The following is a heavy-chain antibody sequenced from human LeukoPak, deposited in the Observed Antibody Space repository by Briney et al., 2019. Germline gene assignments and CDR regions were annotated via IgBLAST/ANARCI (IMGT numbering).Heavy chain of an antibody. D-gene: IGHD3-16*02. CDR3: AKEPSTYYDYVWGSYRSGYFDY. CDR2: ISWSSGSI. V-gene: IGHV3-9*01. CDR1: GFTFDDYT. J-gene: IGHJ4*02. Sequence: GGSLRLSCAASGFTFDDYTMHWVRQAPGKGLEWVSGISWSSGSIGYADSVKGRFTISRDNAKNSLYLQMNSLRAEDTALYYCAKEPSTYYDYVWGSYRSGYFDYWGQGTLVTVSS.